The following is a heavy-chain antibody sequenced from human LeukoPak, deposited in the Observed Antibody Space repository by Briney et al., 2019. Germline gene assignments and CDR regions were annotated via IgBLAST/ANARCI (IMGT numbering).Heavy chain of an antibody. CDR3: ARGLYYYDSSDALDI. Sequence: SETLSLTCTVSGGSISSYYWSWIRQPPGKGLEWIGYIYYSGSTNYNPSLKSRVTISVDTSKNQFSLKLSSVTAADTAVYYCARGLYYYDSSDALDIWGQGTMVTVSS. D-gene: IGHD3-22*01. J-gene: IGHJ3*02. V-gene: IGHV4-59*01. CDR2: IYYSGST. CDR1: GGSISSYY.